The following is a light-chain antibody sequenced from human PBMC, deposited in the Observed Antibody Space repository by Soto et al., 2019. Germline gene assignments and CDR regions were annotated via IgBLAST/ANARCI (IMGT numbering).Light chain of an antibody. CDR3: SSYTISSPWV. J-gene: IGLJ3*02. Sequence: QSALTQPASVSGSPGQSITISCTGTSSDVGDYDYVSWNQHHPGKAPKLIIYEVSNLPSGVSNRFSDAKSGNTASLTISGLQAEDEADYYCSSYTISSPWVFGGGTKVTVL. CDR1: SSDVGDYDY. V-gene: IGLV2-14*01. CDR2: EVS.